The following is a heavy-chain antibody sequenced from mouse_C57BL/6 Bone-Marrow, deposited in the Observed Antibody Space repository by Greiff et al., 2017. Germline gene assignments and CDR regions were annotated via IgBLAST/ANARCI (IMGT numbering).Heavy chain of an antibody. CDR3: ARAGVYYGSSLAWFAY. CDR2: IDPSDSYT. Sequence: QVQLQQPGAELVRPGTSVKLSCKASGYTFTSYWMHWVKQRPGQGLEWIGVIDPSDSYTNYNQKFKGKATLTVDTSSSTAYMQLSSRTSEDSAVYYCARAGVYYGSSLAWFAYWGQGTLVTVSA. J-gene: IGHJ3*01. V-gene: IGHV1-59*01. CDR1: GYTFTSYW. D-gene: IGHD1-1*01.